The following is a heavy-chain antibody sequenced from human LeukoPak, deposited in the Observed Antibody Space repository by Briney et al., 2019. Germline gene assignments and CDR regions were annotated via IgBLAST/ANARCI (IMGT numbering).Heavy chain of an antibody. CDR2: INPNSGGT. V-gene: IGHV1-2*02. J-gene: IGHJ3*02. D-gene: IGHD5-12*01. CDR1: GYTFTGYY. Sequence: RWASVKVSCKASGYTFTGYYMHWVRQAPGQGLEWLGWINPNSGGTSYAQMFQGRVTMTRDTSISTAYMELSRLRSDDTAVYYCARTLWNSGYDYRGAFDIWGQGTMVTVSS. CDR3: ARTLWNSGYDYRGAFDI.